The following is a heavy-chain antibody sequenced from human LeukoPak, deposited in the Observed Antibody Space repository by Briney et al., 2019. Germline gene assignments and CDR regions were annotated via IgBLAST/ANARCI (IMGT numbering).Heavy chain of an antibody. CDR2: IRHDGSYK. D-gene: IGHD3-22*01. CDR3: AKDRSPYYYDSSGYYFLVDY. V-gene: IGHV3-30*02. CDR1: GFTFSRHG. Sequence: GGSLRLSCAASGFTFSRHGMHWVRQPPGKGLEWLTFIRHDGSYKFYADSVKGRFTISRDNSKNTLYLQMNSLRAEDTAVYYCAKDRSPYYYDSSGYYFLVDYWGQGTLVTVSS. J-gene: IGHJ4*02.